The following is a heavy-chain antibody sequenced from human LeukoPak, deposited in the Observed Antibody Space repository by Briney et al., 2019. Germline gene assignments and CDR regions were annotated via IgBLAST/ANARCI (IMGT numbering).Heavy chain of an antibody. CDR1: GYTFTSYY. CDR3: AREVGGSYY. J-gene: IGHJ4*02. V-gene: IGHV1-46*01. CDR2: INPSGGST. Sequence: ASVKVSCKASGYTFTSYYIHWVRQAPGQGLEWMGIINPSGGSTNYAQKFQGRVTMTRDTSKNQFSLKLSSVTAADTAVYYCAREVGGSYYWGQGTLVTVSS. D-gene: IGHD1-26*01.